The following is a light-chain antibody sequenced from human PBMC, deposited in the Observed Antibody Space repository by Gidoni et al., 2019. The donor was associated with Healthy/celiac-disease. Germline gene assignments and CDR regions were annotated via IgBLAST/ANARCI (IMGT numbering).Light chain of an antibody. J-gene: IGKJ2*04. CDR1: QSVSSN. CDR2: GAS. CDR3: QQYNNWPRGGS. Sequence: EIVMPQSPATLSVSPGERATLSCRASQSVSSNLAWYQQNPGQDPRLRIYGASTRATGIPARCSGSGAGTEFTLTISSLQSEDVAVYYCQQYNNWPRGGSFGQGTKLEIK. V-gene: IGKV3-15*01.